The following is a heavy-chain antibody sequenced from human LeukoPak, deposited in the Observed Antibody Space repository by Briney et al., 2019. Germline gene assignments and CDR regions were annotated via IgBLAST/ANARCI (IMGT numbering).Heavy chain of an antibody. V-gene: IGHV1-18*01. CDR3: ARDLPADYDSSGYYSDY. D-gene: IGHD3-22*01. J-gene: IGHJ4*02. Sequence: GASVKVSCKASGYTFTSYGISWVRQAPGQGLEWMGWISAYNGNTNYAQKLQGRVTMTTDTSTSTAYMELRSLRSDDTAVYYCARDLPADYDSSGYYSDYWGQGTLVTVSS. CDR2: ISAYNGNT. CDR1: GYTFTSYG.